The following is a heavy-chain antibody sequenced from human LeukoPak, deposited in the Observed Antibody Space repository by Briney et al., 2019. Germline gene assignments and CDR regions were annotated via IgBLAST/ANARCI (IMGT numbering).Heavy chain of an antibody. D-gene: IGHD2-2*01. CDR3: TRGASPAWMNWFDP. V-gene: IGHV3-21*01. Sequence: GGSLRLSCAASGLTCSSYSMNWVRQAPGKGLEWVSSISSSSSYIYYADSVKGRFTISRDNAKNSLYLQMNSLRAEDTAVYYCTRGASPAWMNWFDPWGQGTLVTVSS. CDR2: ISSSSSYI. CDR1: GLTCSSYS. J-gene: IGHJ5*02.